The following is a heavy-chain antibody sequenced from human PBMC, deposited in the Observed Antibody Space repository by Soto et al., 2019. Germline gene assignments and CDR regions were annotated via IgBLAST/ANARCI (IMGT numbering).Heavy chain of an antibody. J-gene: IGHJ4*02. CDR2: ISSSSSYI. Sequence: GGSLRLSCAASGSPFTNYGMNWVRQAPGRGLEWVSSISSSSSYIYYADSVMGRFTVSRDNAKNSLYLQMNSLRAEDTAVYYCAKDRVVGSTSREKDFDSWGQGTLVTVSS. V-gene: IGHV3-21*01. CDR3: AKDRVVGSTSREKDFDS. D-gene: IGHD1-26*01. CDR1: GSPFTNYG.